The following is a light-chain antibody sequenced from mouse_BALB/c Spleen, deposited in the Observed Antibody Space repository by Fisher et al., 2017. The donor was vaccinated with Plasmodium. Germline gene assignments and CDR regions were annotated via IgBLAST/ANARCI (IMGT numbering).Light chain of an antibody. J-gene: IGKJ1*01. Sequence: DIVLTQTPLTLSVAIGQPASISCKSSQSLLDSDGRTYLSWLLQRPGQSPKRLIYLVSKLDSGVPDRFTGSGSGTDFTLKISRVEAEDLGVYFCSQSTHVPWTFGGGTKLEIK. CDR3: SQSTHVPWT. V-gene: IGKV1-135*01. CDR2: LVS. CDR1: QSLLDSDGRTY.